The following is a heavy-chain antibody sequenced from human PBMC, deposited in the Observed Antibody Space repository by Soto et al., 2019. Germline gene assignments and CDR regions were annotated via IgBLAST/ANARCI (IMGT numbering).Heavy chain of an antibody. CDR1: GYTFTSYA. D-gene: IGHD3-22*01. Sequence: ASVKVSCKASGYTFTSYAMHWVRQAPGQRLEWMGWINAGNGNTKYSQKFQGRVTITRDTSASTAYMELSSLRSEDTAVYYCARATDYYDSSGYYDNWFDPWGQGTLVTVSS. V-gene: IGHV1-3*01. J-gene: IGHJ5*02. CDR3: ARATDYYDSSGYYDNWFDP. CDR2: INAGNGNT.